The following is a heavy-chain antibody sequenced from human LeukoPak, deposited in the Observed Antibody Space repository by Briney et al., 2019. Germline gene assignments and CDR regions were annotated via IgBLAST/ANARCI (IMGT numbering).Heavy chain of an antibody. CDR2: IYPSGNT. V-gene: IGHV4-61*02. CDR3: ARGIVVVDVYYGMDV. CDR1: GGSINSGSYS. D-gene: IGHD3-22*01. J-gene: IGHJ6*02. Sequence: PSETLSLTCTVSGGSINSGSYSWSWIRQPAGKGLEWIGRIYPSGNTNYNPSLKSRVTISVDTSKNQFSLKLSSVTAADTAVYYCARGIVVVDVYYGMDVWGQGTTVTVSS.